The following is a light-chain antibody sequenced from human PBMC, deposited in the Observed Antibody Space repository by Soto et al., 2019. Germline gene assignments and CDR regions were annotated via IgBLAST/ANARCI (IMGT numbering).Light chain of an antibody. V-gene: IGLV2-14*01. CDR3: ISYTSTSRWV. Sequence: QSALTQPASVSGSPGQSITISCTGTSTDVGVYNYVSWFQQHPGKVPKLIIYEVGKRPSGVSDRFSGSKSGNTASLTISGLQAEDEADYYCISYTSTSRWVFGGGTKLTVL. CDR2: EVG. J-gene: IGLJ3*02. CDR1: STDVGVYNY.